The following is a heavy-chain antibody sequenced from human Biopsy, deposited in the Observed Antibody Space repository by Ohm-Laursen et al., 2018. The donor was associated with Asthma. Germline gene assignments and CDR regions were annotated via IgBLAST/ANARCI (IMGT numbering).Heavy chain of an antibody. CDR1: GFTVSRDH. CDR2: IKHDGSEK. CDR3: VKDTKEDDYGYYTFEV. D-gene: IGHD3-22*01. J-gene: IGHJ3*01. V-gene: IGHV3-7*01. Sequence: SLRLSCAASGFTVSRDHMFWVRQAPGKGLEWVANIKHDGSEKNHVDSLKGRFTISRDNAKNSLYLQMNSLRAEDTAVYYCVKDTKEDDYGYYTFEVWGQGTMVTVSS.